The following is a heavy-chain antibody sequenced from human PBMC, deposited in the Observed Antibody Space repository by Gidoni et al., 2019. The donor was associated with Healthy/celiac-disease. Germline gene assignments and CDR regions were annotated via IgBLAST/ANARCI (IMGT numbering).Heavy chain of an antibody. V-gene: IGHV4-34*01. CDR3: ARGRYDFWSALGWFDP. CDR2: INHSGST. Sequence: QVQLQQWGAGLLKPSETLSLTCAVYGGSFSGYYWSWIRQPPGKGLEWIGEINHSGSTNYNPSLESRVTISVDTSKNQFSLKLSSVTAADTAVYYCARGRYDFWSALGWFDPWGQGTLVTVSS. J-gene: IGHJ5*02. D-gene: IGHD3-3*01. CDR1: GGSFSGYY.